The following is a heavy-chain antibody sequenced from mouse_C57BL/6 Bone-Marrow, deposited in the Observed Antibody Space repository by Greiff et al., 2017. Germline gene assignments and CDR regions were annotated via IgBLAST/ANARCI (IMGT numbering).Heavy chain of an antibody. CDR1: GFTFSSYA. Sequence: EVKLVESGGGLVKPGGSLKLSCAASGFTFSSYAMSWVRQTPEKRLEWVATISDGGSYTYYPANVKGRFTISRDNAKNNLYLQMSHLKSEDTAMYYCARDHLGRGAWFAYWGQGTLVTVSA. D-gene: IGHD4-1*01. V-gene: IGHV5-4*01. CDR3: ARDHLGRGAWFAY. CDR2: ISDGGSYT. J-gene: IGHJ3*01.